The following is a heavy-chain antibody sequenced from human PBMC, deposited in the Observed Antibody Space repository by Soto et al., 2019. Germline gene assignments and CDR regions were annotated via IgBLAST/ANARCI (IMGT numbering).Heavy chain of an antibody. CDR1: GYIFISYG. Sequence: ASVKVSCKASGYIFISYGINWVRQAPGQGLEWMGWVSTYSDNTHYAQDFQGRVTMTIDTSTSTAYMDLRSLRSDDTAVYYCARDSCIGGSCFIDYWGQGTLVTVSS. D-gene: IGHD2-15*01. CDR2: VSTYSDNT. J-gene: IGHJ4*02. CDR3: ARDSCIGGSCFIDY. V-gene: IGHV1-18*01.